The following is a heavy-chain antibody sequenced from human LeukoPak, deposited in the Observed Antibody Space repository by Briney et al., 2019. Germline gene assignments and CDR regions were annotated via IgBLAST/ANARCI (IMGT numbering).Heavy chain of an antibody. CDR2: ISWNSGSI. Sequence: PGRSLRLSCAASGFTFDDYAMHWVRQAPGKGLEWVSGISWNSGSIGYADSVKGRFTISRDNAKNSLYLQMNSLRAEDTALYYCAKGPAAMFYYGMDVWGQGTTVTVYS. CDR3: AKGPAAMFYYGMDV. V-gene: IGHV3-9*01. D-gene: IGHD2-2*01. CDR1: GFTFDDYA. J-gene: IGHJ6*02.